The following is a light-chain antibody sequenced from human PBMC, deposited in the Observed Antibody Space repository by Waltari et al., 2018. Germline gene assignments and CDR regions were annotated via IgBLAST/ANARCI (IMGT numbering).Light chain of an antibody. CDR1: TGPVTSVHS. V-gene: IGLV7-46*01. J-gene: IGLJ3*02. CDR2: DTS. CDR3: LLLFGDTQV. Sequence: QAVVSQEPSLTVSPGGTVTLTCDSRTGPVTSVHSPYWFQQKPGQVPRTLIYDTSNKHSWTPARFSGSLIGGKAALTLSDAQPEDEAAYYCLLLFGDTQVFGGGTKLTVL.